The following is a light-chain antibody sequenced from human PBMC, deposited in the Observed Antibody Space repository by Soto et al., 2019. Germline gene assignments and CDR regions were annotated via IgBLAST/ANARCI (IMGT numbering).Light chain of an antibody. CDR1: SSNIGSNT. CDR3: AAWDDSLNGLWV. J-gene: IGLJ3*02. V-gene: IGLV1-44*01. Sequence: QSVLTQPPSASGTPGQRVTISCSGSSSNIGSNTVNWYQQLPGTAPKPLIYSNNQRPSGVPDRFSGSKSGTSASLAISGLQSEDEDDYYCAAWDDSLNGLWVFGGGTKLTVL. CDR2: SNN.